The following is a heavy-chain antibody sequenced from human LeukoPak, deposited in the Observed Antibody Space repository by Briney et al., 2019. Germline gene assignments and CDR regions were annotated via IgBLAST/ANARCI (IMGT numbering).Heavy chain of an antibody. CDR2: INPNSGGT. V-gene: IGHV1-2*02. J-gene: IGHJ4*02. CDR1: GYTFTGYY. CDR3: ARQDSYGYTNFDY. Sequence: GASVKVSCKASGYTFTGYYMHWVRQAPGQGLEWMGWINPNSGGTNYAQKFQGRVTMTRDTSISTAYMELSRLRSDDTAVYYCARQDSYGYTNFDYWGQGTLVTVSS. D-gene: IGHD5-18*01.